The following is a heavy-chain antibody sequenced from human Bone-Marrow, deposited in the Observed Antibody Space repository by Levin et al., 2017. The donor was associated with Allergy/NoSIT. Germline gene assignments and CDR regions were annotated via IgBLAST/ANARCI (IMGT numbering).Heavy chain of an antibody. CDR1: GFTFTSSA. D-gene: IGHD6-19*01. CDR3: AAIAVAGPYYYYGMDV. J-gene: IGHJ6*02. CDR2: IVVGSGNT. Sequence: SVKVSCKASGFTFTSSAVQWVRQARGQRLEWIGWIVVGSGNTNYAQKFQERVTITRDMSTSTAYMELSSLRSEDTAVYYCAAIAVAGPYYYYGMDVWGQGTTVTVSS. V-gene: IGHV1-58*01.